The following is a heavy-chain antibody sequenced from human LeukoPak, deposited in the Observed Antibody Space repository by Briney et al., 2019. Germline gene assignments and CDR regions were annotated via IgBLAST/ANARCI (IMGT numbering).Heavy chain of an antibody. CDR3: ARGAKFRSYGSGTYYSSLPFDP. D-gene: IGHD3-10*01. V-gene: IGHV1-3*03. CDR2: INTGNGNT. J-gene: IGHJ5*02. CDR1: GYTFTSYT. Sequence: ASVKVSCKASGYTFTSYTMHWVRQAPGQRLEWMGWINTGNGNTKYSQEFQGRVTITRDTSASTAYMELSSLRSEDMAVYYCARGAKFRSYGSGTYYSSLPFDPWGQGTLVTVSS.